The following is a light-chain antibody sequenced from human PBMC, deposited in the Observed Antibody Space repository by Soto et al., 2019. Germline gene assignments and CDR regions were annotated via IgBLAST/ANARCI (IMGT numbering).Light chain of an antibody. Sequence: EMVLTQSPATLSLSPGERSTLSCRSSQSVSSYLAWYQQKPGQAPRLLIYDASNRATGIPARFSGSGSGTDFTLTISRLEPEDFAVYYCQQYGGTPPITFGQGTRLEI. V-gene: IGKV3-11*01. J-gene: IGKJ5*01. CDR2: DAS. CDR1: QSVSSY. CDR3: QQYGGTPPIT.